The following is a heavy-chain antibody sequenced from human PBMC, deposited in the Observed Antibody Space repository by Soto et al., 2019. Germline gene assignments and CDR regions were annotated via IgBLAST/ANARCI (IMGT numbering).Heavy chain of an antibody. CDR1: GYTFSDHD. CDR3: ARVGGNWNDEYFDY. D-gene: IGHD1-1*01. CDR2: MNPNSGDT. Sequence: QVQLVQSGAEVKKPGASVKVSCKASGYTFSDHDINWVRQASGQGPEWLGWMNPNSGDTGYAQNFQGRVTMTRDTPKRTAYMELSSLRSEDTAVYYCARVGGNWNDEYFDYWGQGTLVTVSS. J-gene: IGHJ4*02. V-gene: IGHV1-8*01.